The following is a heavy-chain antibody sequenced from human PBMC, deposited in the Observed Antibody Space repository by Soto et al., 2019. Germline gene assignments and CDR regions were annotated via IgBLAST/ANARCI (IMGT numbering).Heavy chain of an antibody. CDR1: GFTFSSYS. Sequence: GGSLRLSCAASGFTFSSYSMNWVRQAPGKGLEWVSSISSSSSYIYYADSVKGRFTISRDNAKNSLYLQMNSLRAEDTAVYYCARDESPPPYGSGPDYWGQGTLVTVSS. CDR3: ARDESPPPYGSGPDY. CDR2: ISSSSSYI. V-gene: IGHV3-21*01. D-gene: IGHD3-10*01. J-gene: IGHJ4*02.